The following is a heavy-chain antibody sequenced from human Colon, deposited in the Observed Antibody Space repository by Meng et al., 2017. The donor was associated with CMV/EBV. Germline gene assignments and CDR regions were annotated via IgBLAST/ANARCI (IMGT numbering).Heavy chain of an antibody. J-gene: IGHJ4*02. D-gene: IGHD5-18*01. CDR1: GFSISSAYF. V-gene: IGHV4-38-2*02. CDR2: IYGSGKT. CDR3: VRDRGYNYGNFDS. Sequence: SETLSLTCAVSGFSISSAYFWGWIRQSPGKALEWIGSIYGSGKTYYNPSLKSRVSISVDTSNNEFSLTLSSATAADTAVYYCVRDRGYNYGNFDSWGQGTLVTVSS.